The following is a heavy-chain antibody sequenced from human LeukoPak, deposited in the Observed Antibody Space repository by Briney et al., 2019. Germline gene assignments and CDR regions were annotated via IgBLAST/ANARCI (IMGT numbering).Heavy chain of an antibody. CDR1: GFTFSDYY. Sequence: PGGSLRLSCAASGFTFSDYYMSWIRQAPGKGLEWVSYISSSGSTLYYADSVKGRFTTSRDNAKNSLYLQMNSLRVEDTAVYYCARDRDGISMVRDRTYYYMDVWGKGTTVTVSS. J-gene: IGHJ6*03. CDR3: ARDRDGISMVRDRTYYYMDV. D-gene: IGHD3-10*01. V-gene: IGHV3-11*04. CDR2: ISSSGSTL.